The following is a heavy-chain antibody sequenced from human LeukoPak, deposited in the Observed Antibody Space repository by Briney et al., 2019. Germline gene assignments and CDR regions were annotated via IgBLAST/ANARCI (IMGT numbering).Heavy chain of an antibody. Sequence: GGSLRLSCAASGFAFSTYAMSWVRQAPGKGLEWVSATSNGGGSTYYGDSVKGRFTISRDNSKNTLDLQMNSLRAEDTAIYYCAKRSLSYDSSGHLHYFDYWGQGTLVTVSS. CDR3: AKRSLSYDSSGHLHYFDY. V-gene: IGHV3-23*01. J-gene: IGHJ4*02. D-gene: IGHD3-22*01. CDR1: GFAFSTYA. CDR2: TSNGGGST.